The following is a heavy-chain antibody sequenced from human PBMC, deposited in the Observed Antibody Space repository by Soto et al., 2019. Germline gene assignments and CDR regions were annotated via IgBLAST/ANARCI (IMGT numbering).Heavy chain of an antibody. J-gene: IGHJ4*02. D-gene: IGHD5-18*01. CDR3: ARGSIAAMARD. CDR1: GGSFSGYY. CDR2: INHSGST. Sequence: SETLSLTCAVYGGSFSGYYWSWILQPPGKGLEWIGEINHSGSTNHDLSLKSRVTIAVDTSKNQFSLKLSAVTAADTAVYDDARGSIAAMARDWGQGTLVTVSS. V-gene: IGHV4-34*01.